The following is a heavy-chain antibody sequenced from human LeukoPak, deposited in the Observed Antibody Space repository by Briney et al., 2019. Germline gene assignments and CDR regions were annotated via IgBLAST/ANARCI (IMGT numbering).Heavy chain of an antibody. CDR1: GGSISSYY. D-gene: IGHD3-22*01. CDR2: IYTSGST. V-gene: IGHV4-4*07. CDR3: ARDPLDHYYDSSGGDY. J-gene: IGHJ4*02. Sequence: SETLSLACTVSGGSISSYYWSWIRQPAGKGLEWIGRIYTSGSTNYNPSLKSRVTISVDTSKNQFSLKLSSVTAADTAVYYCARDPLDHYYDSSGGDYWGQGTLVTVSS.